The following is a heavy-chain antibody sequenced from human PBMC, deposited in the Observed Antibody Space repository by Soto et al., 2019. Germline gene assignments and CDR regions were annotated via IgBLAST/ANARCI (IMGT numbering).Heavy chain of an antibody. CDR1: GGSISSSSYY. D-gene: IGHD1-7*01. CDR2: IYYSGST. Sequence: SETLSLTCTVSGGSISSSSYYWGWIRQPPGKGLEWIGSIYYSGSTYYNPSLKSRVTISVDTSKNQFSLKLSSVTAADTAVYYCASRGNYEPYYYYMDVWGKGTTVTVSS. J-gene: IGHJ6*03. CDR3: ASRGNYEPYYYYMDV. V-gene: IGHV4-39*01.